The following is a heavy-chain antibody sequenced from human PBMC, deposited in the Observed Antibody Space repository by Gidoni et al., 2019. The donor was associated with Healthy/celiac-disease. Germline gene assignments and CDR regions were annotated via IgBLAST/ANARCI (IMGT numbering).Heavy chain of an antibody. V-gene: IGHV4-34*01. CDR3: ARGRGMGRRFDP. CDR2: INHSGST. J-gene: IGHJ5*02. D-gene: IGHD1-26*01. CDR1: GRSFSGYY. Sequence: VQLPQWGAGLLKPSETLSLTCAVYGRSFSGYYWSWIRQPPGKGLEWIGEINHSGSTNYNPSLKSRVTISVDTAKNQFSLKLSSVTAADTAVYYCARGRGMGRRFDPWGQGTLVTVSS.